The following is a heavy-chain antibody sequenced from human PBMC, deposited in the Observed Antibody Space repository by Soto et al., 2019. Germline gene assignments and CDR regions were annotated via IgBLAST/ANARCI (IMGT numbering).Heavy chain of an antibody. CDR3: ARVPPYYYGSGGLDY. CDR1: GGSFSGYY. J-gene: IGHJ4*02. CDR2: INHSGST. D-gene: IGHD3-10*01. Sequence: PSATLSLTCAVYGGSFSGYYWSWIRQPPGKGLEWIGEINHSGSTNYNPSLKSRVTISVDTSKNQFPLKLSSVTAADTAVYYCARVPPYYYGSGGLDYWGQGTLVTVSS. V-gene: IGHV4-34*01.